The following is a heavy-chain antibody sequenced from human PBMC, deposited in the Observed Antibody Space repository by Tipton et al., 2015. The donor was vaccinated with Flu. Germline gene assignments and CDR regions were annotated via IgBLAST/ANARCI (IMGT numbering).Heavy chain of an antibody. CDR3: ARDPLDHNECAGYFQH. J-gene: IGHJ1*01. CDR1: GGTFSTYA. Sequence: QLVQSGAEVKKPGSSVKVSCKASGGTFSTYAITWVRQAPGQGLEWMGGIIPIFGTASYAQKFQGRVTMTADDSTSTAYMELSSLISDDTAVYYCARDPLDHNECAGYFQHWGQGTLITVSS. CDR2: IIPIFGTA. V-gene: IGHV1-69*01. D-gene: IGHD1-14*01.